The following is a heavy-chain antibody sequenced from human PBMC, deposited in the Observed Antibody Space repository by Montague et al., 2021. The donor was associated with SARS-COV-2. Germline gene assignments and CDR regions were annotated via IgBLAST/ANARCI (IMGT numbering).Heavy chain of an antibody. Sequence: SETLSLTCPVSGASISLNSHSWGWLRQPPGRGLEWITTVHNTGNSYHNSSLQSRVTISRDTSQRQVSLRLNSMTTADTAVYYCARLPTGFPNWFDTWGQGILVTVSS. D-gene: IGHD3-9*01. V-gene: IGHV4-39*01. J-gene: IGHJ5*02. CDR2: VHNTGNS. CDR1: GASISLNSHS. CDR3: ARLPTGFPNWFDT.